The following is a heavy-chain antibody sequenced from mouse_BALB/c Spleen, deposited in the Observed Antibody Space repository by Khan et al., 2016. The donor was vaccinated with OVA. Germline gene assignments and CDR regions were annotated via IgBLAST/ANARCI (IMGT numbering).Heavy chain of an antibody. V-gene: IGHV2-3*01. CDR3: AKWVNSYYAMDY. CDR2: IWGDGST. J-gene: IGHJ4*01. CDR1: GFSLTSYG. Sequence: QMPLEESGPGLVAPSQSLSITCTVSGFSLTSYGVNWVRQPPGKGLEWVGVIWGDGSTNYHSALKSRLSISKDNSKSQVFLKLNSLQTDDTATYYCAKWVNSYYAMDYWGQGTSVTVSS. D-gene: IGHD1-3*01.